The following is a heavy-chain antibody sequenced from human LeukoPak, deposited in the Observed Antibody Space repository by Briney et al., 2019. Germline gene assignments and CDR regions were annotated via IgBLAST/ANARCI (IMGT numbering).Heavy chain of an antibody. V-gene: IGHV1-2*04. J-gene: IGHJ5*02. CDR2: INPNSGGT. Sequence: ASVKVSCKASGDIFTSYDINWVRQATGQGLEWMGWINPNSGGTNYAQKFQGWVTMTRDTSISTAYMELSRLRSDDTAVYYCARGKSGSRNSDWFDPWGQGTLVTVSS. CDR1: GDIFTSYD. CDR3: ARGKSGSRNSDWFDP. D-gene: IGHD1-26*01.